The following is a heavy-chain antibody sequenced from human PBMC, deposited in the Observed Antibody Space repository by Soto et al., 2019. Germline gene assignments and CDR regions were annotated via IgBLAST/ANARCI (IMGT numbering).Heavy chain of an antibody. D-gene: IGHD6-6*01. V-gene: IGHV3-30*18. CDR1: GFTFSSYG. Sequence: QVQLVESGGGVVQPGRSLRLSCAASGFTFSSYGMHWVRQAPGKGLEWVAVISYDGSNEYYADSVKGRFTISRDNSKNTLYLQMNSLRAEDTAVYYCAKDLYSSSSVYYYYYMDVWGKGTTVTVSS. J-gene: IGHJ6*03. CDR3: AKDLYSSSSVYYYYYMDV. CDR2: ISYDGSNE.